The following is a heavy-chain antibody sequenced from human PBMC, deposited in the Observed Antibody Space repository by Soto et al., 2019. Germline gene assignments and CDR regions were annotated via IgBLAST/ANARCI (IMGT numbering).Heavy chain of an antibody. D-gene: IGHD3-10*01. J-gene: IGHJ4*02. CDR1: GGSINSYW. CDR3: ARDISSFAYGEGS. V-gene: IGHV4-4*07. CDR2: VYSCRTT. Sequence: SETLSLTCSVSGGSINSYWWSWIRQPAGKGLEWIGRVYSCRTTDYHPSLNSRATMSVETSKNQFSLKLSSVTAADTAVYYCARDISSFAYGEGSRGQRMQGTVSS.